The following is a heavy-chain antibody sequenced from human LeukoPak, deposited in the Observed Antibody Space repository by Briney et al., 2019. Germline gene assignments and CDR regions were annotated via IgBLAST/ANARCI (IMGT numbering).Heavy chain of an antibody. V-gene: IGHV1-69*06. CDR2: IIPIFGTA. D-gene: IGHD2-2*01. J-gene: IGHJ3*02. CDR1: GGSFSSYG. CDR3: ARRTTSVAFDI. Sequence: ASVKVSCKASGGSFSSYGISWVRQAPGQGLEWVGRIIPIFGTANYAQKFQDRVNITAGKSTSIVYMELSSLRSEDTAVYYCARRTTSVAFDIWGQGTMVTVSS.